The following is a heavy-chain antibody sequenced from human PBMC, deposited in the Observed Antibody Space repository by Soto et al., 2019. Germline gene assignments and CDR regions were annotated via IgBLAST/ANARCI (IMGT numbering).Heavy chain of an antibody. Sequence: GPSVKVSCKASGGTFSSYAISWVRQAPGQGLEWMGGIIPIFGTANYAQKFQGRVTITADESTSTAYMELSSLRSEDTAVYYCARDVRYSSSWLFDYWGQGTLVTVSS. CDR1: GGTFSSYA. CDR2: IIPIFGTA. J-gene: IGHJ4*02. D-gene: IGHD6-13*01. CDR3: ARDVRYSSSWLFDY. V-gene: IGHV1-69*13.